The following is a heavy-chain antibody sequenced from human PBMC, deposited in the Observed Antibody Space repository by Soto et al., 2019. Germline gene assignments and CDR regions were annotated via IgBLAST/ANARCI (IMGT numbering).Heavy chain of an antibody. CDR2: IIPIFGTA. J-gene: IGHJ6*02. V-gene: IGHV1-69*13. CDR3: AEYYYDSSGYYSDYYYGMDV. D-gene: IGHD3-22*01. Sequence: SVKVSCKASGGTFSSYAISWVRQAPGQGLEWMGGIIPIFGTANYAQKFQGRVTITADESTSTAYMELSSLRSEDTAVYYCAEYYYDSSGYYSDYYYGMDVWGQGTTVTVSS. CDR1: GGTFSSYA.